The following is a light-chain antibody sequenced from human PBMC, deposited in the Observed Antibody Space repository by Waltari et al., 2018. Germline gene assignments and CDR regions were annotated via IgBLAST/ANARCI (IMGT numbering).Light chain of an antibody. J-gene: IGKJ5*01. V-gene: IGKV4-1*01. CDR3: QQYYSTPFT. Sequence: DIVMTQSPDSLAVSLGARATINCKSSQTVLYSSNNMNSLAWYQQKPGQPPKLLIYWASTRESGVPDRFSGSGSGAYFTLTISSLQAEDVAVYYCQQYYSTPFTFGQGTRLEIK. CDR2: WAS. CDR1: QTVLYSSNNMNS.